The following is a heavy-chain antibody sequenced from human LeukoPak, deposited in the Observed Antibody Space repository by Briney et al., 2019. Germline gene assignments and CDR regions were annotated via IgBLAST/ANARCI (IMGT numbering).Heavy chain of an antibody. D-gene: IGHD2-21*02. CDR3: ARDSLYCGGDCYSINWFDP. J-gene: IGHJ5*02. Sequence: GGSLRLSCAASGFTFSSYSMNWVRQAPGKGLEWVSYISSSSSTIYYADSVKGRFTISRDNAKNSLYLQMNSLRDEDTAVYYCARDSLYCGGDCYSINWFDPRGQGTLVTVSS. CDR2: ISSSSSTI. CDR1: GFTFSSYS. V-gene: IGHV3-48*02.